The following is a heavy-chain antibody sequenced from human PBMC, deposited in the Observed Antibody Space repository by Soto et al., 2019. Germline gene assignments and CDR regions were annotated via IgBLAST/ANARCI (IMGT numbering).Heavy chain of an antibody. CDR3: GVRPDYFDY. CDR2: VSHDGRNT. CDR1: GFTFSDYA. J-gene: IGHJ4*02. D-gene: IGHD3-16*01. Sequence: PGGSLRLSCAASGFTFSDYAMRWVRQAPGKGLEWVAVVSHDGRNTHYADSVKGRFTISRDNAKNTVYLQMDSLRVEDTAVYYRGVRPDYFDYWGQGTQVTVSS. V-gene: IGHV3-30*03.